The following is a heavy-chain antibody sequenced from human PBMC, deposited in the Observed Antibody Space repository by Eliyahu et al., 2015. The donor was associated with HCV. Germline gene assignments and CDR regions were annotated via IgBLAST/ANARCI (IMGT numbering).Heavy chain of an antibody. CDR2: ISAYNGNT. CDR3: ARVGDGYNYAGDYYYYGMDV. Sequence: QVQLVQSGAEVKKPGASVKVSCKASGYTFTSYGISWVRQAPGQGLEWMGWISAYNGNTNYAQKLQGRVTMTTDTSTSTAYMELRSLRSDDTAVYYCARVGDGYNYAGDYYYYGMDVWGQGTTVTVSS. J-gene: IGHJ6*02. CDR1: GYTFTSYG. D-gene: IGHD5-24*01. V-gene: IGHV1-18*01.